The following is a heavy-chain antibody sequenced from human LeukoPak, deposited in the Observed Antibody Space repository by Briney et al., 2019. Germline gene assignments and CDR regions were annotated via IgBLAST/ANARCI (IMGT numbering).Heavy chain of an antibody. CDR3: AREEALGSGSFDY. CDR1: GVSISRYY. V-gene: IGHV4-4*07. D-gene: IGHD1-26*01. J-gene: IGHJ4*02. CDR2: IYSSGST. Sequence: SETLSLTCTVSGVSISRYYWSWIRQPAGKGLEWIGRIYSSGSTTYNPSLKSRVTISVDTSKNQFSLKLSSVAAADTAVYYCAREEALGSGSFDYWGQGTLVTVSS.